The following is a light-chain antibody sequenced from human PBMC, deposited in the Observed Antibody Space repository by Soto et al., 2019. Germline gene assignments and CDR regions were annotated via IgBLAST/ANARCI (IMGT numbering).Light chain of an antibody. CDR1: SSDVGGYNY. Sequence: QSALTQPASASGSPGQSITISCTGTSSDVGGYNYVSWYQQHPDKAPKLMIYDVSNRPSGVSNRFSGSKSGNTASLTISGLQAEDEADYYCSTYTASSAPYVFGTGTKLTVL. CDR3: STYTASSAPYV. J-gene: IGLJ1*01. CDR2: DVS. V-gene: IGLV2-14*01.